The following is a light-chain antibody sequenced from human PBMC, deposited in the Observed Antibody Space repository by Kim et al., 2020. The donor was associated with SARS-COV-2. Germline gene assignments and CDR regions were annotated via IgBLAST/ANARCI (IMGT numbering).Light chain of an antibody. CDR3: QQRDRWPLT. Sequence: SPGERTTLSCRASPSVSSSNLAWYQQKPGQAPRLLIYGASNRATGSPARFSGSGSGTDFTLTISSLEPEDFAVYYCQQRDRWPLTFGGGTKVDIK. CDR2: GAS. CDR1: PSVSSSN. J-gene: IGKJ4*01. V-gene: IGKV3-11*01.